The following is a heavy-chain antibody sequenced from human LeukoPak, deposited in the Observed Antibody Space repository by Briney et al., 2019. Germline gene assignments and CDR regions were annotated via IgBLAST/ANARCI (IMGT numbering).Heavy chain of an antibody. CDR1: GFTFSSYS. CDR2: ISSSSSYI. D-gene: IGHD1-26*01. J-gene: IGHJ4*02. CDR3: AREEIVGATWVDY. V-gene: IGHV3-21*01. Sequence: GGSLRLSCAASGFTFSSYSMSWVRQAPGKGLEWVSSISSSSSYIYYADSVKGRFTISRDNAKNSLYLQMNSLRAEDTAVYYCAREEIVGATWVDYWGQGTLVTVSS.